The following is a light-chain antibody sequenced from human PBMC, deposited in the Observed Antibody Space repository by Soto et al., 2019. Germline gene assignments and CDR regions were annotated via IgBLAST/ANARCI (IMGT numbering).Light chain of an antibody. CDR3: QQSATSPRT. J-gene: IGKJ1*01. CDR1: QSVGNNY. V-gene: IGKV3-20*01. Sequence: ENVLAQSPDTLSLSPGERATLSCRASQSVGNNYLNWYQQKPGQAPRLLIYGASIRATGVPDRFSGSGSGTDFTLTIARLEAEDFAVYYCQQSATSPRTFGQGTKVE. CDR2: GAS.